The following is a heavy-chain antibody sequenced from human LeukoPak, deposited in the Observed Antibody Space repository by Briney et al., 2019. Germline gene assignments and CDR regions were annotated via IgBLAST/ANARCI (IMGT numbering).Heavy chain of an antibody. D-gene: IGHD3-9*01. V-gene: IGHV3-23*01. CDR3: AKWGDYDILTGYYDSDY. Sequence: GGSLRLSCAASGLIFSNYAMSWVRQAPGKGLEWVSAIGGRDSGTYYADSVRGRFTVSRDDPKNTLYLQMNTLRAEDTAVYYCAKWGDYDILTGYYDSDYWGQGTLVTVSS. CDR1: GLIFSNYA. CDR2: IGGRDSGT. J-gene: IGHJ4*02.